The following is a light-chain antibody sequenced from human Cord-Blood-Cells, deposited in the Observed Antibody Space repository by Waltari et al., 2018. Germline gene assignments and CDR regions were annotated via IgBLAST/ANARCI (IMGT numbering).Light chain of an antibody. CDR3: QQRSNWPRT. CDR1: PSVSSY. V-gene: IGKV3-11*01. CDR2: DAS. J-gene: IGKJ1*01. Sequence: EIVLTQSQATLSLSPGERATLSCRASPSVSSYLAWYQQQPGQAPRLLIYDASNRATGIPARFSGSGSVTDFTLTISSLEPEDFAVYYGQQRSNWPRTFGQGTKVEIK.